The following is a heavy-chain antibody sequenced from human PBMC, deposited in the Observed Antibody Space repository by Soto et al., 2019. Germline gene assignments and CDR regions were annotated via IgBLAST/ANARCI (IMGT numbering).Heavy chain of an antibody. CDR1: GYTLTELS. D-gene: IGHD2-2*01. J-gene: IGHJ4*02. CDR3: SFAPNWTYQLTRY. CDR2: FDPEDGET. Sequence: ASVKVSCKVSGYTLTELSMHWVRQAPGKGLEWMGGFDPEDGETIYAQKFQGRVTMTEDTSTDTAYMELSSLRSEDTAVYYCSFAPNWTYQLTRYWGRGTQVTVSS. V-gene: IGHV1-24*01.